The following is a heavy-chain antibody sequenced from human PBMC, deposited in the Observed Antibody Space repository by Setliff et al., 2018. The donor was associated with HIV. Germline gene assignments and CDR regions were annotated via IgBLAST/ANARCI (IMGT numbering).Heavy chain of an antibody. J-gene: IGHJ4*02. V-gene: IGHV4-4*02. CDR2: IFHTQNP. D-gene: IGHD3-3*01. CDR1: GGSISSSNW. Sequence: PSETLSLTCTVSGGSISSSNWWSWVRQPPGKGLEWIGEIFHTQNPNYSPSLKSRVTISVNKSKNQLSLRLTSVTAADTAVYYCAGGANFWSGYDSWGQGTLVTVSS. CDR3: AGGANFWSGYDS.